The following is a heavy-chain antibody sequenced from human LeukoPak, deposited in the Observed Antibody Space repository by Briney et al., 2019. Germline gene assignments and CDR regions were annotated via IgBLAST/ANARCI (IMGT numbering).Heavy chain of an antibody. CDR2: ISYDGSNK. CDR1: GFTFSSYA. D-gene: IGHD6-19*01. V-gene: IGHV3-30*04. CDR3: ARARSGWYLGQFDY. Sequence: GGSLRLSCVVSGFTFSSYAMHWVRQAPAKGLDWVAVISYDGSNKYYADSVKGRFTISRDNSKNTLYLQMNSLRPEDTAVYYCARARSGWYLGQFDYWGQGTLVTVSS. J-gene: IGHJ4*02.